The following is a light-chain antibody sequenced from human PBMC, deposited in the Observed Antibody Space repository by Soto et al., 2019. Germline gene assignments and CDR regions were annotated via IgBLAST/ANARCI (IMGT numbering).Light chain of an antibody. Sequence: DIQMTQSPSTLSASVGDRVTITCRASQSISTWLAWYQQKPGKAPKLLIYKAFSLRNGVPSSFSGSGSGTEFTLTIYSLQPDDFASYYCQQYNGYPHTFGQRTKLEIK. CDR3: QQYNGYPHT. J-gene: IGKJ2*01. CDR1: QSISTW. V-gene: IGKV1-5*03. CDR2: KAF.